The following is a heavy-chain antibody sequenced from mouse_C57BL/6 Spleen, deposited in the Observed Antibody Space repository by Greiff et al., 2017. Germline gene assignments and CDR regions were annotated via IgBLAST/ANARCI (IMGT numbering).Heavy chain of an antibody. CDR1: GFTFSSYA. CDR2: ISDGGSYT. D-gene: IGHD2-5*01. V-gene: IGHV5-4*01. CDR3: AREYYSNPLGY. J-gene: IGHJ2*01. Sequence: EVQRVESGGGLVKPGGSLKLSCAASGFTFSSYAMSWVRQTPEKRLEWVATISDGGSYTYYPDNVKGRFTISRDNAKNNLYLQMSHLKSEDTAMYYCAREYYSNPLGYWGQGTTLTVSS.